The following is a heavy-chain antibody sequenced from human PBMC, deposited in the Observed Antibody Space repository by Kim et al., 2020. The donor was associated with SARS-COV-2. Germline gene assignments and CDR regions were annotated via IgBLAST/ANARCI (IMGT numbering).Heavy chain of an antibody. CDR1: GGSVSSGSYY. CDR2: IYYSGST. Sequence: SETLSLTCTVSGGSVSSGSYYWSWIRQPPGKGLVWIGYIYYSGSTNYNPSLKSRVTISVDTSKTQFSLSLSSVTAADTAVYYCAASIVVVPAVIPNWVDPWGQGSLVTVSS. D-gene: IGHD2-2*01. J-gene: IGHJ5*02. V-gene: IGHV4-61*01. CDR3: AASIVVVPAVIPNWVDP.